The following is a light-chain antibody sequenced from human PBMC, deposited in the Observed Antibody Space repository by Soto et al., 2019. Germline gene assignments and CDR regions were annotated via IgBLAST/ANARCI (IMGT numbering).Light chain of an antibody. CDR1: LSVSSD. V-gene: IGKV3-15*01. Sequence: VVLTQSPATLSLSPGERATLSCRASLSVSSDLAWYQHKPGQAPRLLIYGASTRATGIPARFSGRGSGTEFTLTISSLQSVDFAVYYCQQYDKWPQTFGQGTKVDIK. J-gene: IGKJ1*01. CDR3: QQYDKWPQT. CDR2: GAS.